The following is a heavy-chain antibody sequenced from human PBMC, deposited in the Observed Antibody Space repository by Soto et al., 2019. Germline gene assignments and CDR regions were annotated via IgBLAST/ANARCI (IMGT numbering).Heavy chain of an antibody. V-gene: IGHV1-69*01. D-gene: IGHD3-3*01. Sequence: QVQLVQSGAEVKNPGSSVKVSCKASGGTFSSYSISWVRQAPGQGLEWMGGIIPIFGTANYAQKFQGRVTITADESTSTAYMELSSLRSKDMAVYYCVFVWSGSIDAFDIWGQGTMVTVFS. CDR3: VFVWSGSIDAFDI. CDR1: GGTFSSYS. J-gene: IGHJ3*02. CDR2: IIPIFGTA.